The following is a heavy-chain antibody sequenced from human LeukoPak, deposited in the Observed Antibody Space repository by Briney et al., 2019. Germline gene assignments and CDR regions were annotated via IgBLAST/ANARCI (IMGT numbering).Heavy chain of an antibody. CDR3: ARHATLSGPQYYYDSSGYSNAFDI. D-gene: IGHD3-22*01. Sequence: SETLSLTCAVSGGSLSSGTYSWTWMRQPPGKGLEWIGYIYNSGSTFNNPSLNSRVTISVDTSKNQFSLKLSSVTAADTAVYYCARHATLSGPQYYYDSSGYSNAFDIWGQGTMVTVSS. V-gene: IGHV4-30-4*07. CDR1: GGSLSSGTYS. CDR2: IYNSGST. J-gene: IGHJ3*02.